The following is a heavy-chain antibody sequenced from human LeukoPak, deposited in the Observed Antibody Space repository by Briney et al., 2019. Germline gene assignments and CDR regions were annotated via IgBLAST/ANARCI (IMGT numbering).Heavy chain of an antibody. J-gene: IGHJ4*02. D-gene: IGHD7-27*01. V-gene: IGHV3-23*01. CDR1: GFTFSSYA. Sequence: PGGSLRLSCAASGFTFSSYAMRWVRQAPGKGLEWVSAISPSSGTFYADSVKGRFTVSRDNSKNTLFLQMNSLRAEDTAVYYCAKDGGLWVSAHWGDSWGRGNLVTVSS. CDR3: AKDGGLWVSAHWGDS. CDR2: ISPSSGT.